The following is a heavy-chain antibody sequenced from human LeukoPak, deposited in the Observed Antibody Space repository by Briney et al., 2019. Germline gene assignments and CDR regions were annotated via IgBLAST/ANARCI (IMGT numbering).Heavy chain of an antibody. CDR3: ARKGYFDS. CDR1: GGSISSYY. V-gene: IGHV4-59*08. CDR2: IFYSGGT. Sequence: SETLSLTCTVSGGSISSYYWNWIRQPPGKGLEWIGYIFYSGGTSYNPSLKSRVTISLDTSKNQFSLKLTSVTAADTAMYYCARKGYFDSWGQGTLVTVSS. J-gene: IGHJ4*02.